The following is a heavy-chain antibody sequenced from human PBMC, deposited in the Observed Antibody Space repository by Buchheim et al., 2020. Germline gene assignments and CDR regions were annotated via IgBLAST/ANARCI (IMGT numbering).Heavy chain of an antibody. V-gene: IGHV3-33*01. Sequence: QVQLVESGGGVVQPGRSLRLSCAASGFTFSSYGMHWVRQAPGKGLEWVAVIWYDGSNKYYADSVKGRFTISRDNSKNPLYLQRNSLRAEDTAVYYCARAYSGSYYLGYWGQGTL. CDR1: GFTFSSYG. J-gene: IGHJ4*02. CDR3: ARAYSGSYYLGY. D-gene: IGHD1-26*01. CDR2: IWYDGSNK.